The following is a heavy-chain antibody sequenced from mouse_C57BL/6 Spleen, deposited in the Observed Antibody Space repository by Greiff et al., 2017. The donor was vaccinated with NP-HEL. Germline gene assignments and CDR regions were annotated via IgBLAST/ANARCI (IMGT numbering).Heavy chain of an antibody. CDR2: IYPGDGDT. J-gene: IGHJ2*01. CDR3: ASFDYYGSSPAY. D-gene: IGHD1-1*01. Sequence: QVQLQQSGAELVKPGASVKISCKASGYAFSSYWMNWVKQRPGKGLEWIGQIYPGDGDTNYNGKFKGKATLTADKSSSTAYMQLSSLTSEDSAVYCCASFDYYGSSPAYWGQGTTLTVSS. V-gene: IGHV1-80*01. CDR1: GYAFSSYW.